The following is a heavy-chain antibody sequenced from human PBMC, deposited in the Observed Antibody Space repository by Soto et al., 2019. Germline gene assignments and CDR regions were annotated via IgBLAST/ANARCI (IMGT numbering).Heavy chain of an antibody. D-gene: IGHD6-13*01. V-gene: IGHV4-59*01. CDR3: ARGTSWQLPFDY. CDR2: ISYSGST. CDR1: SDSISSYY. Sequence: QVQLQESGPGLVKPSETLSLTCTVSSDSISSYYWSWIRQPPGKRLEWIGYISYSGSTDYNPSLNSRVTISGVTAKNQFSLKVSSVTAADTAVYYCARGTSWQLPFDYWGQGTLVTVSS. J-gene: IGHJ4*02.